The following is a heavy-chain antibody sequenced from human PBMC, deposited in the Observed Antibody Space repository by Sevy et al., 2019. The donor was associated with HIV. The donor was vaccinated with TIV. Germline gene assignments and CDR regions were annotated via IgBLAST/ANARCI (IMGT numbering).Heavy chain of an antibody. Sequence: SETLSLTCTVSGGSISSSSYYWGWIRQPPGKGLEWIGSIYYSGSTYYNPSLKSRVTISVDTSKNQFSLKLSSVTAADTAVYYCARRYYDSSGFIYYYYDMDVWGKGTTVTVSS. J-gene: IGHJ6*03. CDR3: ARRYYDSSGFIYYYYDMDV. CDR1: GGSISSSSYY. CDR2: IYYSGST. V-gene: IGHV4-39*01. D-gene: IGHD3-22*01.